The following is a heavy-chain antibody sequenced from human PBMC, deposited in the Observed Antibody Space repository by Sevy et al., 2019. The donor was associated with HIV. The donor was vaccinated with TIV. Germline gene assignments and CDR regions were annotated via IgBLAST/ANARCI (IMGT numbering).Heavy chain of an antibody. CDR3: AAEDMSSSGGPLRVFDM. V-gene: IGHV1-58*01. J-gene: IGHJ3*02. Sequence: ASVKVSCKASGFTFSSSAVQWVRQARGQRLEWIGWIVVGSGNTDYAQKFQGRVTITRDMSITTAHMELSSLTSDDTAVYYCAAEDMSSSGGPLRVFDMWGQGTMVTVSS. D-gene: IGHD2-2*01. CDR1: GFTFSSSA. CDR2: IVVGSGNT.